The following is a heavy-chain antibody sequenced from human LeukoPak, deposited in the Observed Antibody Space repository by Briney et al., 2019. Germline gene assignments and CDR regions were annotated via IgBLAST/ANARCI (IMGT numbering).Heavy chain of an antibody. J-gene: IGHJ4*02. V-gene: IGHV4-30-4*01. CDR1: GGSIGSGDYY. D-gene: IGHD6-6*01. Sequence: PQTLSLTCTVSGGSIGSGDYYWSWIRQPPGKGLEWIGYIYYSGSTYYNPSLKSRVTISVDTSKNQFSLKLSSVTAADTAVYYCARAARPAGVGHDYWGQGTLVTVSS. CDR3: ARAARPAGVGHDY. CDR2: IYYSGST.